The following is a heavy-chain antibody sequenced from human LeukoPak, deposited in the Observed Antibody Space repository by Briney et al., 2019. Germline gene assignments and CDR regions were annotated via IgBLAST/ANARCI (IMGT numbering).Heavy chain of an antibody. V-gene: IGHV3-48*03. CDR2: ISSSGRTI. CDR3: ARNSYAFDM. J-gene: IGHJ3*02. Sequence: GGSLRLSCAASGFTFNDYEMNWVRQAPGKGLEWVSYISSSGRTIFYADSVKGRFTISRDNAKNSLYLQMNGLRAEDMAVYYCARNSYAFDMWGQGTMVTVSS. CDR1: GFTFNDYE.